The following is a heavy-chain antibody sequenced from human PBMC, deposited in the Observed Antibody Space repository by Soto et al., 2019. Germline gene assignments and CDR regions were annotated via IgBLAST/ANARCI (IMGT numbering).Heavy chain of an antibody. V-gene: IGHV4-39*01. J-gene: IGHJ4*02. CDR1: GGSISSSSYY. CDR2: IYYSGST. D-gene: IGHD2-15*01. CDR3: ARHMYCSGGSCDERDYGDYGLDY. Sequence: QLQLQESGPGLVKPSETLSLTCTVSGGSISSSSYYWGWIRQPPGKGLEWIGSIYYSGSTYYNPSLKSRVTISVDTSKNQFSLKLSSVTAADTAVYYCARHMYCSGGSCDERDYGDYGLDYWGQGTLVTVSS.